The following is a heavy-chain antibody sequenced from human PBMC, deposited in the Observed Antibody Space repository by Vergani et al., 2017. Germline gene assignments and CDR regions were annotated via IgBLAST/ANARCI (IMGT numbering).Heavy chain of an antibody. V-gene: IGHV3-23*01. CDR3: AKGIDCSSTSCYSPWNAFDI. CDR1: GFTFSSYA. D-gene: IGHD2-2*01. J-gene: IGHJ3*02. Sequence: EVQLLESGGGLVQPGGSLRLSCAASGFTFSSYAMSWVRQAPGKGLEWVSAISGSGGSTYYADSVKGRFTIFRDNAKNSLYLQMNSLRAEDTALYYCAKGIDCSSTSCYSPWNAFDIWGQGTMVTVSS. CDR2: ISGSGGST.